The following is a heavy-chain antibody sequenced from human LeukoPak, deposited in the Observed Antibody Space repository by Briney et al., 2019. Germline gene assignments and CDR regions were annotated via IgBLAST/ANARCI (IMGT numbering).Heavy chain of an antibody. V-gene: IGHV3-7*01. CDR1: GFSLSDSW. Sequence: GGSLRLSCGASGFSLSDSWMSRVRQAPGKGLEWVADINKDGSVKEYVDSVKGRFNISRDNAKNSLYLQMDSLRAEDTAVYYCATYTNWVAGDVWGQGTTVSVS. CDR3: ATYTNWVAGDV. J-gene: IGHJ6*02. D-gene: IGHD7-27*01. CDR2: INKDGSVK.